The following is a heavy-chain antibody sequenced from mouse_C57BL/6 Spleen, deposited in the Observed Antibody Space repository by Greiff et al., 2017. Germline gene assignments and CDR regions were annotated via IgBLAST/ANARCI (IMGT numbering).Heavy chain of an antibody. Sequence: QVQLKESGAELVRPGASVTLSCKASGYTFTDYEMHWVKQTPVHGLEWIGAIDPETGGPAYNQKFKGKAILTADKSSSTAYMELRSLTSEDSAVYYCTRSDYYGSSFYWYFDVWGTGATGTVSS. D-gene: IGHD1-1*01. CDR1: GYTFTDYE. CDR2: IDPETGGP. CDR3: TRSDYYGSSFYWYFDV. J-gene: IGHJ1*03. V-gene: IGHV1-15*01.